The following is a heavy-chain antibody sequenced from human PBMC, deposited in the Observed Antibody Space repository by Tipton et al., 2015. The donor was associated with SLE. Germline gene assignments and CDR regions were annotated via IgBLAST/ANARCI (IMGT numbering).Heavy chain of an antibody. Sequence: TLSLTCTVSGDSITSSYWSWTRQPPGKGLEWIGEVNHSGSTNYNPSLMGRVTISVDTSKNQFALKLTSVTAADTALYYCADRPGGWFDPWGQGSLVSVSS. V-gene: IGHV4-34*01. J-gene: IGHJ5*02. CDR1: GDSITSSY. CDR3: ADRPGGWFDP. CDR2: VNHSGST. D-gene: IGHD3-16*01.